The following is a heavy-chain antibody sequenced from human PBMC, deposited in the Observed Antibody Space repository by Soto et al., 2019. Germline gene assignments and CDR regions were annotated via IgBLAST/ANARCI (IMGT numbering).Heavy chain of an antibody. CDR2: ISGSGNTI. D-gene: IGHD3-9*01. CDR3: ARDNPQYYDILTGFGY. CDR1: GFTFSSYS. Sequence: GGSLRLSCAASGFTFSSYSMNWVRQAPGKGLEWVSYISGSGNTIFYADSVKGRFTISRDNAKNSLYLQMNSLRDEDTAVYYCARDNPQYYDILTGFGYWGQGTLVTVSS. V-gene: IGHV3-48*02. J-gene: IGHJ4*02.